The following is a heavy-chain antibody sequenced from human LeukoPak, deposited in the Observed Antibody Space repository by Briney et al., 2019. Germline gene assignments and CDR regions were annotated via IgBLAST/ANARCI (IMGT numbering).Heavy chain of an antibody. CDR3: ARDLNY. J-gene: IGHJ4*02. V-gene: IGHV3-53*01. CDR1: GFTVSNNY. Sequence: GGSLTLSCAASGFTVSNNYMSWVRQAPGKGLEWVSIIYTGVNKYYADSVKGRFTMSRENSKNTLYLQMNSLRAEDTAVYYCARDLNYWGQGTLVTVS. CDR2: IYTGVNK.